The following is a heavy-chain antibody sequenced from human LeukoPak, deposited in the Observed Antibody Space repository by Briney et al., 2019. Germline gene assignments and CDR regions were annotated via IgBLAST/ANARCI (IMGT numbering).Heavy chain of an antibody. CDR3: AGVKDGYNVY. D-gene: IGHD5-24*01. CDR2: IYYSGST. V-gene: IGHV4-31*03. CDR1: GGSISSGGYY. J-gene: IGHJ4*02. Sequence: KTSQTLSLTCTVSGGSISSGGYYWSWIRQHPGKGLEWIGYIYYSGSTYYNPSLKSRVTISVDTSKNQFSLKLSSATAADTAVYYCAGVKDGYNVYWGQGTLVTVSS.